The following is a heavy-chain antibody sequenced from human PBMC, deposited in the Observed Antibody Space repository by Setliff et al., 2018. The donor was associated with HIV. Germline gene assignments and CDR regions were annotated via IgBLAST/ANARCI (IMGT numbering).Heavy chain of an antibody. V-gene: IGHV4-61*09. Sequence: SETLSLTCTVSGGSISSGSYYWSWIRQPAGKGLEWIGHIYTSGSTNYNPSLKSRVTISVDTSKNQFSLKLSSVTASDTAVYYCARGQLRYLANDYYFDYWGQGTLVTVSS. CDR2: IYTSGST. D-gene: IGHD3-9*01. J-gene: IGHJ4*02. CDR3: ARGQLRYLANDYYFDY. CDR1: GGSISSGSYY.